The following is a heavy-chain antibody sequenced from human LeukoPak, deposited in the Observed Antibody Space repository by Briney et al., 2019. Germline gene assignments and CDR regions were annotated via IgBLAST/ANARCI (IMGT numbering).Heavy chain of an antibody. V-gene: IGHV4-59*08. Sequence: SETLSLTCTVSGVSISSYYWSWIRQPPGEGLEWIGNIFYSGSPNCKSSLKSRVTTSFDTSKNQFSLKLSSVTAADTAVYYCARVGHIVAAGTYDYWGQGTLVTVSS. CDR2: IFYSGSP. J-gene: IGHJ4*02. D-gene: IGHD6-13*01. CDR1: GVSISSYY. CDR3: ARVGHIVAAGTYDY.